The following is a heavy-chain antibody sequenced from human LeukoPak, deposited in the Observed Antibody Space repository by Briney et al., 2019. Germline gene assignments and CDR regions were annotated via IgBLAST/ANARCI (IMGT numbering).Heavy chain of an antibody. Sequence: NPSETLSLTCAVYGGSFSGYYWSWIRQPPGKGLEWIGEINHSGSTNYNPSLKSRVTISVDTSKNQFSLKLSSVTAADTAVYYCARGEDYGDYTFQHWGQGTLVTVSS. J-gene: IGHJ1*01. CDR2: INHSGST. CDR3: ARGEDYGDYTFQH. V-gene: IGHV4-34*01. D-gene: IGHD4-17*01. CDR1: GGSFSGYY.